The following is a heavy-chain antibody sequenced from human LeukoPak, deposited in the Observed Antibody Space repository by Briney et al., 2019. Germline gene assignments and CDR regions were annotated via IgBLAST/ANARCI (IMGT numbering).Heavy chain of an antibody. D-gene: IGHD1-26*01. CDR1: GYSFTSYW. CDR2: IYPGDSDT. J-gene: IGHJ6*02. CDR3: ARQTTSGSYLNPYYYYGMDV. V-gene: IGHV5-51*01. Sequence: KSGESLKISCKGSGYSFTSYWIGWVRQMPGKGLEWMGIIYPGDSDTRYSPSFQGQVTISADKSISTAYLQWSSLKASDTAMYYCARQTTSGSYLNPYYYYGMDVWGQGTTVTASS.